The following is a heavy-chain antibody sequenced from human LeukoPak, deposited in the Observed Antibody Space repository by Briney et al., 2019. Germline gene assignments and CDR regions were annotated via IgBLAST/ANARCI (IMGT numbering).Heavy chain of an antibody. CDR1: GFTFSSYA. V-gene: IGHV3-23*01. D-gene: IGHD2-21*01. Sequence: PGGSLRLSCAASGFTFSSYAMNWVRHAPGEGLEWVSAIIGGGDITYYTDSVKGRFTISRDTSRSSLYLQMSSLRAEDTAVYYCTKDLAFCGGDCYSGADNWGQGALVTVSS. J-gene: IGHJ4*02. CDR2: IIGGGDIT. CDR3: TKDLAFCGGDCYSGADN.